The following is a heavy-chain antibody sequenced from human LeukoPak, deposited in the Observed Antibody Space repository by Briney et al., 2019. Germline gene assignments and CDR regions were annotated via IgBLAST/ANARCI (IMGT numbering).Heavy chain of an antibody. J-gene: IGHJ4*02. CDR1: GFTFDDYA. Sequence: GGSLRLSCAASGFTFDDYAMHWVRQAPGKGLEWVSGISWNSGSIGYADSVKGRFTISRDNSKNTLYLQMNSLRAEDTAVYYCARDLKYSGYYYWGQGTLVTVSS. D-gene: IGHD3-22*01. V-gene: IGHV3-9*01. CDR3: ARDLKYSGYYY. CDR2: ISWNSGSI.